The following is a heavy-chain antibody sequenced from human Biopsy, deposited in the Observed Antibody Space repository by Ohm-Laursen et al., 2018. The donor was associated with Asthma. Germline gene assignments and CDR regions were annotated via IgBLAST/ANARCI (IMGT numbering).Heavy chain of an antibody. CDR2: IDPSDSHT. J-gene: IGHJ6*02. V-gene: IGHV5-10-1*01. CDR3: ARQDLGYCSNNIGQGYNDMDV. D-gene: IGHD2-21*01. Sequence: ESLRIFCKGSGDSFTNYWINWVRQMPGKGLEWMGRIDPSDSHTNYSPSFQGHVIISANKSISTAFLQWSSPKASDTAMYYCARQDLGYCSNNIGQGYNDMDVWGLGTPVTVSS. CDR1: GDSFTNYW.